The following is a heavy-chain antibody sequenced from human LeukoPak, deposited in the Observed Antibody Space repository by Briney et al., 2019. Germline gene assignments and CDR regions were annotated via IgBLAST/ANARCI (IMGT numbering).Heavy chain of an antibody. J-gene: IGHJ5*02. Sequence: GASVKVSCKASGGTFSIYTISWVRQAPGQGLEWMGRIIPILGIANYAQKFQGRVTITADKSTSTAYMELSSLRSEDTAVYYFARETVNWFDPWGQGTLVTVSS. D-gene: IGHD2-21*02. V-gene: IGHV1-69*02. CDR3: ARETVNWFDP. CDR1: GGTFSIYT. CDR2: IIPILGIA.